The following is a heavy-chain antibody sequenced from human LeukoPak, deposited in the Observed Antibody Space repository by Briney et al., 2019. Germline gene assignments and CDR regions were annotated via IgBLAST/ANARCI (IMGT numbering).Heavy chain of an antibody. CDR2: IWYDGSNK. V-gene: IGHV3-33*01. CDR1: GFTFSSYG. D-gene: IGHD1-26*01. Sequence: GGSLRLSCAASGFTFSSYGMHWVRQAPGKGLEWVAVIWYDGSNKYYADSVKGRFTISRDNSKNTLYLRMNSLRAEDAAVYYCISEVGKGSHWGQGTLVTVSS. CDR3: ISEVGKGSH. J-gene: IGHJ4*02.